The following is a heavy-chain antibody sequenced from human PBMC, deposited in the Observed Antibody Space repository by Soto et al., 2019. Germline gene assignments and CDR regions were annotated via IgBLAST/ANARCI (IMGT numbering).Heavy chain of an antibody. J-gene: IGHJ4*02. CDR3: ARSPGYYFDY. V-gene: IGHV4-30-4*01. CDR1: CGSISSGDYY. CDR2: IYYSGST. Sequence: SQTLSLPCTVSCGSISSGDYYWSWIRQPPGKGLEWIGYIYYSGSTYYNPSLKSRVTIPVDTSKNQFSLKLSSVTAADTAVYYCARSPGYYFDYWGQGTLVTVS.